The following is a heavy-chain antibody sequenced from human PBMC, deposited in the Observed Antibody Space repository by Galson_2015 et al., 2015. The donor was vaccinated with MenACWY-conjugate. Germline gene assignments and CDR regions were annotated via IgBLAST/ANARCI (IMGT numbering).Heavy chain of an antibody. V-gene: IGHV3-21*01. CDR2: ISSDSSYI. CDR1: GFTFSTYS. J-gene: IGHJ5*02. CDR3: ARRGSSLDGRPGWFDP. D-gene: IGHD1-1*01. Sequence: SLRLSCAASGFTFSTYSMNWVRQAPGKGLEWVSSISSDSSYIYYADSVKGRFTISRDNAKDSVYLQMNSLRAEDTAVYYCARRGSSLDGRPGWFDPWDQGTLVTVSS.